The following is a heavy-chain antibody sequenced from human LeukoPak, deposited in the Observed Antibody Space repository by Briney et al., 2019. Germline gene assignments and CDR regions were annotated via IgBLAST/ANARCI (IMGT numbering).Heavy chain of an antibody. CDR1: GYTFTGYY. CDR2: INPNSGGT. CDR3: ARDFSGSYPRPY. Sequence: ASVKVSCKASGYTFTGYYMHWVRQAPGQGLEWMGWINPNSGGTNYAQKFQGRVTMTRDTPISTAYMELSRLRSDDTAVYYCARDFSGSYPRPYWGQGTLVTVSS. V-gene: IGHV1-2*02. J-gene: IGHJ4*02. D-gene: IGHD1-26*01.